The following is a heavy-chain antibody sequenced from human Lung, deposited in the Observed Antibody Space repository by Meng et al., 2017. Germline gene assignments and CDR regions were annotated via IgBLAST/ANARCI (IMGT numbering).Heavy chain of an antibody. CDR3: ARRGLWLDPQNFDY. J-gene: IGHJ4*02. CDR2: IYHSGST. CDR1: CGSISSSNC. D-gene: IGHD6-19*01. V-gene: IGHV4-4*02. Sequence: VHLREWAPVLVEHAGTLSLTCSVSCGSISSSNCWSWFRRPPGNGLEWIGEIYHSGSTNYNPSLKSRVTISVDKSKNQFSLKLSSVTAADTAVYYCARRGLWLDPQNFDYWGQGTLVTVSS.